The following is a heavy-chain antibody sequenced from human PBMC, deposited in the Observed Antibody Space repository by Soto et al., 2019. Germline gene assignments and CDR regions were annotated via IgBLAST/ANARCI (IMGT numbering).Heavy chain of an antibody. CDR2: INHSGST. D-gene: IGHD6-6*01. CDR3: ARVLTRASLPSGPDY. J-gene: IGHJ4*02. V-gene: IGHV4-34*01. CDR1: GGSFSGYY. Sequence: SETLSLTCAVYGGSFSGYYWSWIRQPPGKGLEWIGEINHSGSTNYNPSLKSRVTISADTSKNQFSLKLSSVTAADTAVYYCARVLTRASLPSGPDYWGQGTLVTVSS.